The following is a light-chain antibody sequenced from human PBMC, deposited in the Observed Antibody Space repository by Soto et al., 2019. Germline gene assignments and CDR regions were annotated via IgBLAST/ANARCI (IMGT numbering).Light chain of an antibody. CDR3: QKYSYSLEIS. CDR1: QSVSSSY. Sequence: DIVLTQSPGTLSLSPGERATLSCRASQSVSSSYLAWYQKKPGQAPRLLIYGASSRATGIPDRFSGSGSGTDFTLTINRLGPEDFAVYYCQKYSYSLEISCGRGTTGDIK. J-gene: IGKJ4*01. V-gene: IGKV3-20*01. CDR2: GAS.